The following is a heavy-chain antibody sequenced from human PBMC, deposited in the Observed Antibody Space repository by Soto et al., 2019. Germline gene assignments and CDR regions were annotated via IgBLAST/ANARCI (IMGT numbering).Heavy chain of an antibody. J-gene: IGHJ6*02. CDR2: INPNSGGT. D-gene: IGHD1-26*01. Sequence: QVQLVQSGADVKKPGASVKVSCRASGYTFTNYYIQWVRQAPGQGLEWMGWINPNSGGTHYAQEFEARVTMTRDTSINTAYMELSSLTSDDTAAYYCAREGGYYRDAMDVWGQGTTVTVSS. CDR1: GYTFTNYY. V-gene: IGHV1-2*02. CDR3: AREGGYYRDAMDV.